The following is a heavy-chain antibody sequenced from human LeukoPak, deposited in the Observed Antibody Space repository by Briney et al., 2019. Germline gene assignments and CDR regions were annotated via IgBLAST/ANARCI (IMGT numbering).Heavy chain of an antibody. J-gene: IGHJ3*02. CDR1: GGSITSGAYS. CDR2: IYYSGST. CDR3: AREVGYAVRAFDI. Sequence: SQTLSLTCAVSGGSITSGAYSWSWIRQPPGKGLEWIRYIYYSGSTYYNPSLKSRVTTSIDRSKNQFSLKLSSLTAADTAVYYCAREVGYAVRAFDIWGQGTMVTVSS. V-gene: IGHV4-30-2*01. D-gene: IGHD5-12*01.